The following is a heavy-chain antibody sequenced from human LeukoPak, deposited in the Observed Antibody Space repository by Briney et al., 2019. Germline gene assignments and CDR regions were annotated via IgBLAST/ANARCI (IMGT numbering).Heavy chain of an antibody. CDR3: ARQLSGWYDADPY. D-gene: IGHD6-19*01. J-gene: IGHJ4*02. V-gene: IGHV3-30*03. Sequence: GGSLRLSCAASGFTFSNYGMHWVRQAPGKGLEWVAVISYDGSNKYYADSVKGRFAISRDNSKNTLYLQMSSLRAEDTAVYYCARQLSGWYDADPYWGQGTLVTVSS. CDR2: ISYDGSNK. CDR1: GFTFSNYG.